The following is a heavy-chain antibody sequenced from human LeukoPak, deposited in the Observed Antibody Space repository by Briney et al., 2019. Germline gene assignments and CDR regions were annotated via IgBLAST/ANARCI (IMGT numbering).Heavy chain of an antibody. Sequence: GGSLRLSCAASGFTFSSYAMSWVRQAPGKGLEWVSAISGSGGSTYYADSVKGRFTISRYNSKNTLYLQMNSLRAEETAVYYCAKDRGLLRYFDWLLHFDYWGQGTLVTVSS. J-gene: IGHJ4*02. D-gene: IGHD3-9*01. CDR2: ISGSGGST. CDR3: AKDRGLLRYFDWLLHFDY. CDR1: GFTFSSYA. V-gene: IGHV3-23*01.